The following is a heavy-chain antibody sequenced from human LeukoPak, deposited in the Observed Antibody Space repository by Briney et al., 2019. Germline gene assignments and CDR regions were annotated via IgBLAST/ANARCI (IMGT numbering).Heavy chain of an antibody. CDR2: INPNSGGT. CDR1: GYTFTAFY. J-gene: IGHJ3*02. D-gene: IGHD3-22*01. CDR3: ARSITMIADGFDI. Sequence: APVKVSCRASGYTFTAFYMDWVRQAPGQGLEWMGRINPNSGGTAYAQKFQGRVTMTGDTSIRSVYMELSSLRSGDTAVYYCARSITMIADGFDIWGQGTMVTVSS. V-gene: IGHV1-2*06.